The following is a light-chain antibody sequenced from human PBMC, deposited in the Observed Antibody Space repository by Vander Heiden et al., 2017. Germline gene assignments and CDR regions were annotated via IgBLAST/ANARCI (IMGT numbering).Light chain of an antibody. J-gene: IGLJ2*01. CDR1: SSDVGGYEY. V-gene: IGLV2-8*01. Sequence: QSALTQPPSASGSPGPSVTISCTGPSSDVGGYEYVSWYHQHPGKVHNIMIYEVSKRPAGGPDRFSGSKSGNTASLTVSGLQAEDEAEYYRSSHAGSNAVVFGGGTKPTVL. CDR2: EVS. CDR3: SSHAGSNAVV.